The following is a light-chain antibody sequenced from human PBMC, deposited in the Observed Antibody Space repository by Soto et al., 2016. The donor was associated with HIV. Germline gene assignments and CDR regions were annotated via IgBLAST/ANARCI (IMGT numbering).Light chain of an antibody. V-gene: IGLV3-21*03. J-gene: IGLJ1*01. CDR2: DDN. CDR3: QVWHSGGDNYV. Sequence: SYELTQPPSVSVAPGKTARITCEGNNIGTKSVHWYQQKSDQAPVLVVYDDNDRPSGIPERLSGSNSGSAATLTISRVEAGDEADYYCQVWHSGGDNYVFGPGTKVTVL. CDR1: NIGTKS.